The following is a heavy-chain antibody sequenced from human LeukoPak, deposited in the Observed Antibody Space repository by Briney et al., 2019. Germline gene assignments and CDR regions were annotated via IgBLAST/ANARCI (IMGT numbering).Heavy chain of an antibody. Sequence: GGSLRLSCAGSGFTFTRFWMHWVRQAPGKGLVWVSRINVEGTTTTYADSVEGRFTISRDENTLYLQMNHLRVDDTVVYYCTRGGEEPFDYWGQGTLVTVSS. V-gene: IGHV3-74*01. CDR2: INVEGTTT. CDR3: TRGGEEPFDY. D-gene: IGHD3-10*01. CDR1: GFTFTRFW. J-gene: IGHJ4*02.